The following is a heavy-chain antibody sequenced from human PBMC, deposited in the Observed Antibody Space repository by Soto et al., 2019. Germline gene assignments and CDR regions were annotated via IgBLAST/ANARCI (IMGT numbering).Heavy chain of an antibody. CDR3: ARTEMTKLHNFAY. V-gene: IGHV1-2*02. D-gene: IGHD4-17*01. CDR2: INPNSGIT. J-gene: IGHJ4*02. CDR1: GYTFTTYY. Sequence: GASVKVSGKASGYTFTTYYLHWVRQAPGQNLEWMGWINPNSGITNSAQKFQGRVTMTRDTSITTAYMELSRLNSDDTAVYYCARTEMTKLHNFAYGGQGTQVTVSS.